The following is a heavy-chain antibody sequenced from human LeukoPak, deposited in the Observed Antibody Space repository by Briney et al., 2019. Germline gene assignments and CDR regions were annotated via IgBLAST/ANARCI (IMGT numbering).Heavy chain of an antibody. CDR2: IDYSGST. Sequence: SETLSLTCTVSGGSISSYYWSWIRRPPGKGLEWIGYIDYSGSTNNNPSLKSRVTISVDTSKNQFSLNLSSVTAADTAVYYCARLRGYSGYPDYWGQGTLVTVSS. CDR3: ARLRGYSGYPDY. J-gene: IGHJ4*02. V-gene: IGHV4-59*08. D-gene: IGHD5-12*01. CDR1: GGSISSYY.